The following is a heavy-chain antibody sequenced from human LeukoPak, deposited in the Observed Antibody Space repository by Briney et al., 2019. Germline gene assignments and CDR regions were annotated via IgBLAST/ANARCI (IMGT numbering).Heavy chain of an antibody. J-gene: IGHJ4*02. V-gene: IGHV1-18*01. CDR3: ARDLFYSVSGTYYNVGRVFNY. CDR2: ISAYNGNT. D-gene: IGHD3-10*01. CDR1: GYTFTSYG. Sequence: ASVKVSCKASGYTFTSYGISWVRQAPGQGLEWMGWISAYNGNTNYAQKFQGRVTMTRDTSITTAYMELTSLRSDDTAVYYCARDLFYSVSGTYYNVGRVFNYWGQGTLVTVSS.